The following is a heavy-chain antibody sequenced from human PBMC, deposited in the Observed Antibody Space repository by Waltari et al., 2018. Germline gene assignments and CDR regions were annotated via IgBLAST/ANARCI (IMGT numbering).Heavy chain of an antibody. V-gene: IGHV3-9*01. Sequence: EVQLAESGGGLVRSARSLSLSCAVPGVHFDVYAVHWVRQAPGKGLEWVSGISWNSDNIGYADSVKGRFTISRDNAKNSLYLQMNSLRPEDTALYYCAKGHSGSYGLKDWGQGTLVTVSS. CDR3: AKGHSGSYGLKD. CDR1: GVHFDVYA. J-gene: IGHJ4*02. CDR2: ISWNSDNI. D-gene: IGHD1-26*01.